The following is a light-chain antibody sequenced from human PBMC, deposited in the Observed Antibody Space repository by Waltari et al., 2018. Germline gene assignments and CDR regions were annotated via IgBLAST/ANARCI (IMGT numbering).Light chain of an antibody. CDR1: SSDVGGYNY. CDR2: EVS. Sequence: QSALTPPASASGSPGKSLTISSSGTSSDVGGYNYVPWYQQHPGKAPKLMIYEVSNRPSGVSNRFSGSKSGNTASLTISGLQAEDEADYYCSSYTSSSTRVFGGGTKLTVL. J-gene: IGLJ3*02. CDR3: SSYTSSSTRV. V-gene: IGLV2-14*01.